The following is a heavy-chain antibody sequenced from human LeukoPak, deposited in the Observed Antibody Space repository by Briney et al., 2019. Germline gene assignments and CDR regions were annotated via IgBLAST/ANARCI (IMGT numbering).Heavy chain of an antibody. J-gene: IGHJ3*02. D-gene: IGHD3-10*01. V-gene: IGHV3-23*01. CDR2: ISESGGKT. Sequence: GGSLRLSCAASGFTLSSYAVSWVRQPPGKGLAWVSAISESGGKTYYADSVKGRFTISRDISKNTLYLQMNSLRAEDTAKYYCAKGRGSFGSGSSPYDMWGQGTMVIVSS. CDR3: AKGRGSFGSGSSPYDM. CDR1: GFTLSSYA.